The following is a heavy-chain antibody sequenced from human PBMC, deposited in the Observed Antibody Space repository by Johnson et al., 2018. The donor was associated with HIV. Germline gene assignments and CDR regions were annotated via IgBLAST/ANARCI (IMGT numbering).Heavy chain of an antibody. CDR3: ARTNGYYGSGRGSLFYFDI. CDR1: GFTFSSYD. D-gene: IGHD3-10*01. V-gene: IGHV3-13*01. CDR2: IGTAGDT. Sequence: EQLVESGGGLVQPGGSLRLSCAASGFTFSSYDMHWVRQATGKGLEWVSAIGTAGDTYYPGSVKGRFTISRENAKNSLYLQMNSLRAGDTAVYYCARTNGYYGSGRGSLFYFDIWGQGTMVTVSS. J-gene: IGHJ3*02.